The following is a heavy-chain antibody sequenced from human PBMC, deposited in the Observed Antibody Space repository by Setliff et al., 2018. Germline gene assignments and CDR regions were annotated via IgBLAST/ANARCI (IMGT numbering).Heavy chain of an antibody. Sequence: ALVKVSCKASGYTFSNYGISWVRQAPGQGLEWMGWISAYNGYIIYAQKLQGRVTMTTDTSTSTAYMEVRSLRSDDTAVYYCARAPGTVVVVAMPFDRWGQGTLVTV. CDR3: ARAPGTVVVVAMPFDR. CDR1: GYTFSNYG. J-gene: IGHJ4*02. CDR2: ISAYNGYI. D-gene: IGHD2-15*01. V-gene: IGHV1-18*01.